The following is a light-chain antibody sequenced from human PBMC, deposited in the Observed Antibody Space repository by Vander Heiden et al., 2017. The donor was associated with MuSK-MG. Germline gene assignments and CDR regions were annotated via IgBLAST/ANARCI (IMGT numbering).Light chain of an antibody. CDR1: RPHIGAGYD. J-gene: IGLJ2*01. V-gene: IGLV1-40*01. CDR3: QSYDSSLSGFVV. Sequence: SVLTQPPSLSGAPGQRVPISCTGSRPHIGAGYDVHWYQQRPGTAPKLLIYGNSNRPSGVRDRFSGSKSGTSASLAITGLQAEEEADYYCQSYDSSLSGFVVFGGGTKLTVL. CDR2: GNS.